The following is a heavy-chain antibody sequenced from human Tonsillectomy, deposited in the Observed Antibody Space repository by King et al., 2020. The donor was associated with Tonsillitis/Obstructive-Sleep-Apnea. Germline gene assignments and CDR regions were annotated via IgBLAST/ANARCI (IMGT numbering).Heavy chain of an antibody. CDR2: ISGSNGGT. J-gene: IGHJ5*02. CDR1: GFTFSTYA. CDR3: AKDFAAVTGDPGS. V-gene: IGHV3-23*04. Sequence: VQLVESEGGLVQPGGSLRLSCVASGFTFSTYAMTWVRQAPGKGPEWVSGISGSNGGTYYADSVKGRFTISRDNSKNTLYLQMNSLRADDTALYYCAKDFAAVTGDPGSWGQGTLGTVSS. D-gene: IGHD6-19*01.